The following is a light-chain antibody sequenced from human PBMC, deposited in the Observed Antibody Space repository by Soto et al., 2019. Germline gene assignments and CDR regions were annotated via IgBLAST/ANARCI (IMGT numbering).Light chain of an antibody. CDR1: QGIRND. CDR3: LQDYNYPLT. CDR2: GAS. Sequence: AIQMTQSPSSLSASVGDRVTITCRASQGIRNDLGWYQQKPGKAPKLLIYGASSLQSGVPSRFSGSGSGTDFTLTISSLQPEDFASYYCLQDYNYPLTFGQGTKVDIK. V-gene: IGKV1-6*01. J-gene: IGKJ1*01.